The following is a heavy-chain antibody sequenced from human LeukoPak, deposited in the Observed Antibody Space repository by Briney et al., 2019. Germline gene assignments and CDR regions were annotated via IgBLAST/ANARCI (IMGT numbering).Heavy chain of an antibody. V-gene: IGHV3-33*06. CDR1: GFTLSHYG. D-gene: IGHD4-11*01. CDR3: AKDAQRGFDYSNSLEY. Sequence: GGSLRLSCAASGFTLSHYGMHWVRQAPGKGLEWVAVIWSDGTNTYYADSVKGRFTISRDDSQNTVFLQMNSLRAEDTAVYYCAKDAQRGFDYSNSLEYWGQGTLATVSS. J-gene: IGHJ4*02. CDR2: IWSDGTNT.